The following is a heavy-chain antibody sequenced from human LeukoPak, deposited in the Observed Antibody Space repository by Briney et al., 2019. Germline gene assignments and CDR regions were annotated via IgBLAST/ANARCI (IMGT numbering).Heavy chain of an antibody. D-gene: IGHD5-18*01. V-gene: IGHV4-59*08. J-gene: IGHJ3*02. CDR1: LGAHSRYY. CDR2: IYYSGSA. CDR3: ARQIQMSTAYDAFDI. Sequence: SETLSLTFTGCLGAHSRYYWHGLRQPPGKGLEWIGYIYYSGSANYNPSLKSRVTISIDTSKNQLSLKLSSASNADTAVYNCARQIQMSTAYDAFDIWGQGTRVTVSS.